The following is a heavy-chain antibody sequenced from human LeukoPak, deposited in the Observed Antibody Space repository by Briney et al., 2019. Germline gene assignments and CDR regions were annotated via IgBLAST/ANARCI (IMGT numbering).Heavy chain of an antibody. V-gene: IGHV4-61*02. Sequence: SQTLSLTCTVSGGSISSGSYYWSWIRQPAGKGLEWIGGIYTTGSTNYNPSLKSRVTISVDTSKNQFSLKLSAVTAADTAVYYCAIGYDWHYILAHWGQGTLVTVSS. CDR2: IYTTGST. J-gene: IGHJ4*02. CDR3: AIGYDWHYILAH. D-gene: IGHD1-7*01. CDR1: GGSISSGSYY.